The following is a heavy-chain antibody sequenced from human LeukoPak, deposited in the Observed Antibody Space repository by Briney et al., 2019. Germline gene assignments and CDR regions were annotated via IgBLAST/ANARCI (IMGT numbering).Heavy chain of an antibody. Sequence: SVKVSCKASGGTFSSYAISWVRQAPGQGLEWMGRIIPIFGTANYAQKFQGRVTITTDEPASTAYMELSSLRSEDTAVYYCARTRIGYGDYIDYWGQGTLVTVSS. J-gene: IGHJ4*02. D-gene: IGHD4-17*01. CDR1: GGTFSSYA. CDR3: ARTRIGYGDYIDY. V-gene: IGHV1-69*05. CDR2: IIPIFGTA.